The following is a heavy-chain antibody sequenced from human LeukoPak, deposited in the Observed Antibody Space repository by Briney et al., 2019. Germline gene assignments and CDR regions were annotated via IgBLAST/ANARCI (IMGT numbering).Heavy chain of an antibody. D-gene: IGHD3-16*01. J-gene: IGHJ2*01. Sequence: GGSLRLSCVTSEFTFSTYSMNWVRQAPGKGLESIAYISGSGSPIYYAASVKGRFTISRDNADNSVYLQMNNLRDEDTAVYYCATSGGSRAYWYFELWGRGTLVTVSS. V-gene: IGHV3-48*02. CDR2: ISGSGSPI. CDR1: EFTFSTYS. CDR3: ATSGGSRAYWYFEL.